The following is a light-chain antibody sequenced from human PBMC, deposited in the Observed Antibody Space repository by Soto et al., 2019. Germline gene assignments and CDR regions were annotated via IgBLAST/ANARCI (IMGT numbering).Light chain of an antibody. CDR3: QQHNNWPIT. Sequence: EIVLTQSPATLSLSPGERATLSCRASQSVSSYLAWYQQKPGQAPRLLIYGASTRATDIPARFSGSGSGTDFTLTISRLEPEDFAVYYCQQHNNWPITFGQGTRLEIK. V-gene: IGKV3-11*01. CDR1: QSVSSY. CDR2: GAS. J-gene: IGKJ5*01.